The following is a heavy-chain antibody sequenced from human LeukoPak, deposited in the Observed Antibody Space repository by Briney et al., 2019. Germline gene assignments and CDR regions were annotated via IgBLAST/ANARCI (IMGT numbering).Heavy chain of an antibody. CDR2: ISAYNGNT. J-gene: IGHJ6*03. CDR3: ARGPYYDYVWGSYRYYYYMDV. CDR1: GYTFTSYG. V-gene: IGHV1-18*01. Sequence: GASVKVSCKASGYTFTSYGISWVRQAPGQGLEWMGWISAYNGNTNYAQKLQGRVTMTTDTSTSTAYMELRSLRSDDTAVYYCARGPYYDYVWGSYRYYYYMDVWGKGTTVTVSS. D-gene: IGHD3-16*02.